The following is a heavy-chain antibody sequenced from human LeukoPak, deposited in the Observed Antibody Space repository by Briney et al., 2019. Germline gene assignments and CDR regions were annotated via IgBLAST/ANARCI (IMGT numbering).Heavy chain of an antibody. CDR1: GGTFSSYT. V-gene: IGHV1-69*02. Sequence: SVKVSCKASGGTFSSYTISWVRQAPGQGLKWMGRIIPILGIANYAQKFQGRVTITADKSTSTAYMELSSLRSEDTAVYYCATEGLSDYDIPAGFDYWGQGTLVTVSS. CDR2: IIPILGIA. D-gene: IGHD3-9*01. CDR3: ATEGLSDYDIPAGFDY. J-gene: IGHJ4*02.